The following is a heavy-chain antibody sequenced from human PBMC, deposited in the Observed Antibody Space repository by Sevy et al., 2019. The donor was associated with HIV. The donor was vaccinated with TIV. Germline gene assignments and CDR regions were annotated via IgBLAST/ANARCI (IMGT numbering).Heavy chain of an antibody. CDR2: IRSKSDGETT. V-gene: IGHV3-15*01. J-gene: IGHJ4*02. D-gene: IGHD2-15*01. Sequence: GGSLRLSCAASGFTFSNACMNWVRQAPGKGLEWVGRIRSKSDGETTDDAATVKGTFTISRDDSKNTLNLQMNNLKNEDTGVYYCNTVCFRYCSGGRCLASDFWGQGTLVTVSS. CDR1: GFTFSNAC. CDR3: NTVCFRYCSGGRCLASDF.